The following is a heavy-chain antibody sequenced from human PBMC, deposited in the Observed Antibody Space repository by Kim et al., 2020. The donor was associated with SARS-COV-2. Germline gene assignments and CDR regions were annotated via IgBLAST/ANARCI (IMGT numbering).Heavy chain of an antibody. CDR1: GFTFSSYS. J-gene: IGHJ2*01. CDR2: ISSSSSYI. Sequence: GGSLRLSCAASGFTFSSYSMNWVRQAPGKGLEWVSSISSSSSYIYYADSVKGRFTISRDNAKNSLYLQMNSLRAEDTAVYYCARGITMVRGVYWYFDLWGRGTLVTVSS. D-gene: IGHD3-10*01. V-gene: IGHV3-21*01. CDR3: ARGITMVRGVYWYFDL.